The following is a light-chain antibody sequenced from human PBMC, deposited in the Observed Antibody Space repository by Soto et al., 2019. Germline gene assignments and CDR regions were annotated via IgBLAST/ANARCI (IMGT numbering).Light chain of an antibody. J-gene: IGLJ2*01. Sequence: QSALTQPPSASGSPGQSVAISCTGTSSDIGAYKFVSWYQQHPGKAPKLIIYEVPIRPSGVPDRFSGSKSGNTASLTVSGLLAEDEADYYCSLYAGTNRVVFGGGTKLTV. CDR2: EVP. V-gene: IGLV2-8*01. CDR3: SLYAGTNRVV. CDR1: SSDIGAYKF.